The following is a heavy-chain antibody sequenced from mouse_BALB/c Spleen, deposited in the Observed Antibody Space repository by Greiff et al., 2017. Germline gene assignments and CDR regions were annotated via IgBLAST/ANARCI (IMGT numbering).Heavy chain of an antibody. Sequence: QVQLKQSGPELVKPGASVKMSCKASGYSFTSYWMNWVKQRPGQGLEWIGMIHPSDSETRLNQKFKDKATLTVDKSSSTAYMQLSSPTSEDSAVYYCARTPGGVYYFDYWGQGTTLTVSS. CDR1: GYSFTSYW. J-gene: IGHJ2*01. V-gene: IGHV1S126*01. CDR2: IHPSDSET. CDR3: ARTPGGVYYFDY. D-gene: IGHD4-1*01.